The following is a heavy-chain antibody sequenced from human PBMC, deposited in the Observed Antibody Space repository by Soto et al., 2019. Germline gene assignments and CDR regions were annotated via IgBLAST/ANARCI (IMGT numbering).Heavy chain of an antibody. CDR3: ARTPYDTQAPGHFDY. V-gene: IGHV3-23*01. CDR2: ISGSGGST. J-gene: IGHJ4*02. Sequence: GGSLRLSCAASGFTFSSYAMSWVRQAPGKGLEWVSAISGSGGSTYYADSVKGRFTISRDNSKNTLYLQMNSLRAEDTAVYYCARTPYDTQAPGHFDYWGQGTLVTVSS. D-gene: IGHD3-22*01. CDR1: GFTFSSYA.